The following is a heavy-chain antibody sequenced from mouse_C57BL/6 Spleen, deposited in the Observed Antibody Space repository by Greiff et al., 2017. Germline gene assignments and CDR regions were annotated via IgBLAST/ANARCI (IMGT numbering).Heavy chain of an antibody. Sequence: VQLQQSGPELVKPGASVKISCKASGYSFTGYYMNWVKQSPEKSLEWIGEINPSTGGTTYNQKFKAKATLTVDKSSSTAYMQLKSLTSEDSAVYYCEIHYYCSSPFAYWGQGTLVTVSA. CDR2: INPSTGGT. D-gene: IGHD1-1*01. CDR3: EIHYYCSSPFAY. V-gene: IGHV1-42*01. CDR1: GYSFTGYY. J-gene: IGHJ3*01.